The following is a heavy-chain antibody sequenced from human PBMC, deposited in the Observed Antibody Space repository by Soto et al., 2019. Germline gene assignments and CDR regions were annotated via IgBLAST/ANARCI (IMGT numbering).Heavy chain of an antibody. Sequence: QVQLVVSGGGVVQPGRSLRLSCAASGFTFSSYGMHWVRQAPGKGLEWVAVIWYDGSNKYYADSVKGRFTISRDNSKNTLYLQMNSLRAEDTAVYYCARPNLYGSGSGNYYYYMDVWGKGTTDTVSS. V-gene: IGHV3-33*01. J-gene: IGHJ6*03. D-gene: IGHD3-10*01. CDR3: ARPNLYGSGSGNYYYYMDV. CDR1: GFTFSSYG. CDR2: IWYDGSNK.